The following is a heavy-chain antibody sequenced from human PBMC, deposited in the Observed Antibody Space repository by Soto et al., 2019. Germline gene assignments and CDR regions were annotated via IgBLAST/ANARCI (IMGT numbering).Heavy chain of an antibody. CDR2: IVVGSGNT. D-gene: IGHD3-16*01. V-gene: IGHV1-58*01. J-gene: IGHJ6*04. CDR3: AADITLSMDA. Sequence: SVQVSCRSSGFTFTSSAVQWVRQARGQRLEWIGWIVVGSGNTNYAQKFQERVTITRDMSTSTAYMELSSLRSEDTAVYDCAADITLSMDAWGKGHKVTVYS. CDR1: GFTFTSSA.